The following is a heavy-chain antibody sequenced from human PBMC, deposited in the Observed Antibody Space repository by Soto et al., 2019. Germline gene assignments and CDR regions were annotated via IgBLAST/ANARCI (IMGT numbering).Heavy chain of an antibody. CDR2: INHSGRT. J-gene: IGHJ4*02. V-gene: IGHV4-34*01. CDR1: GGSFSGYY. CDR3: ARLEEGIWFGELLYYFDY. Sequence: SETLSLTCAVYGGSFSGYYWSWIRQPPGKGLEWIGEINHSGRTNYNPSLKSRVTISVDTSKNQFSLKLSSVTAADKAVYYCARLEEGIWFGELLYYFDYWGQGTLVTVSS. D-gene: IGHD3-10*01.